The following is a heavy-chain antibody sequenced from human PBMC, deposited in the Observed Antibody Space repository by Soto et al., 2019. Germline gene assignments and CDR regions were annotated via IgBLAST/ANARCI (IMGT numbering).Heavy chain of an antibody. D-gene: IGHD3-10*01. Sequence: PGGSLRLSCAASGFTFSSYYMHWVRQAPGKGLEWVAVISYDGSNKYYADSVKGRYTISRDNSKNTLYLQMNSLRPEDTAVYYCAKDRWRGGYFDYWGQGTLVTVSS. CDR2: ISYDGSNK. V-gene: IGHV3-30*18. CDR1: GFTFSSYY. J-gene: IGHJ4*02. CDR3: AKDRWRGGYFDY.